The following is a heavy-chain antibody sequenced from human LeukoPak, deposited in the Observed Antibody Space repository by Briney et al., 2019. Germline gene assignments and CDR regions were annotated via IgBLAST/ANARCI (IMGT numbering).Heavy chain of an antibody. D-gene: IGHD2-2*01. CDR3: ARGHIVVVPAAISAFDI. Sequence: GRSLRLSCAASGFTFSSYAMHWVRQAPGKGLEWVAVISYDGSNKYYADSVKGRFTISRDNAKNSLYLQMNSLRAEDTAVYSCARGHIVVVPAAISAFDIWGQGTMVTVSS. J-gene: IGHJ3*02. CDR2: ISYDGSNK. CDR1: GFTFSSYA. V-gene: IGHV3-30-3*01.